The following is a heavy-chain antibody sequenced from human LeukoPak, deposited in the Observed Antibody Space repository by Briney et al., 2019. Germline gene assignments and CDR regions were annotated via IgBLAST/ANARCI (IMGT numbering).Heavy chain of an antibody. D-gene: IGHD6-19*01. J-gene: IGHJ5*02. CDR3: ASLAVAGTYNWFDP. V-gene: IGHV4-59*12. Sequence: SETLSLTCTVSGGSIISYYWSWIRQSPQKGLEWIAYIHSSGKTNYNPSLKSRVTISVDTSKNQFSLKLSSVTAADTAVYYCASLAVAGTYNWFDPWGQGTLVTVSS. CDR1: GGSIISYY. CDR2: IHSSGKT.